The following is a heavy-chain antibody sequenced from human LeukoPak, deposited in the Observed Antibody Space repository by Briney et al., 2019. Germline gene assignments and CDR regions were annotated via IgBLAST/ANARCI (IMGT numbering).Heavy chain of an antibody. CDR2: ISGSGGST. V-gene: IGHV3-23*01. Sequence: TGGSLRLSCAASGFTFSSYAMSWVRQAPGKGLEWVSAISGSGGSTYYADSVKGRFTISRDNSKNTLYLQMNSLRAEDTAVYYCAKDEWSAWPARHFDYWGQGTLVTVSS. J-gene: IGHJ4*02. D-gene: IGHD3-3*01. CDR1: GFTFSSYA. CDR3: AKDEWSAWPARHFDY.